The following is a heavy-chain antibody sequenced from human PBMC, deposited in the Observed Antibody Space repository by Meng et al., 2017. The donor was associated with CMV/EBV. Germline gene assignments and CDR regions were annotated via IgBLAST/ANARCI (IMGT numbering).Heavy chain of an antibody. CDR3: AREWVLSRGRKQNAFDI. J-gene: IGHJ3*02. Sequence: GESLKISCAASGFTFSRYWMHWVRQAPGKGLVWVSHIFSDGSTTNYADSVKGRFTISRDNAKNTLYLQMNSLRAEDTAVYYCAREWVLSRGRKQNAFDIWGQGTMVTVSS. D-gene: IGHD1-26*01. CDR1: GFTFSRYW. CDR2: IFSDGSTT. V-gene: IGHV3-74*01.